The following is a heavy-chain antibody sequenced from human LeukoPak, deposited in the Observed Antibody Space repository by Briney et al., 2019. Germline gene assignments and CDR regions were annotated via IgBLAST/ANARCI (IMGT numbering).Heavy chain of an antibody. V-gene: IGHV3-15*01. D-gene: IGHD2-2*01. Sequence: GGSLRLSCAASGFTFSNAWMSWVRQAPGKGLEWVGRIKRKADGGTTDYAAPVTGRFTISRDDSKNTLYLQMDSLKFEDTAVYYCHRTETSYGLDVWGQGTTVTVS. CDR2: IKRKADGGTT. J-gene: IGHJ6*02. CDR3: HRTETSYGLDV. CDR1: GFTFSNAW.